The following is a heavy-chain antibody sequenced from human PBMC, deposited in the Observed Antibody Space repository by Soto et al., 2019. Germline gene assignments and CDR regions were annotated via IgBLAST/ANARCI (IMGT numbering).Heavy chain of an antibody. D-gene: IGHD3-10*01. CDR1: GYTFTGYY. J-gene: IGHJ4*02. CDR3: ARDHQGVPGWY. CDR2: INPNSGGT. V-gene: IGHV1-2*02. Sequence: ASVKVSCKASGYTFTGYYMHWVRQAPGPGLELMGWINPNSGGTNYAQKFQGRVTMTRDTSISTAYMELSRLRSDDTAVYYCARDHQGVPGWYWGQGTLVTVSS.